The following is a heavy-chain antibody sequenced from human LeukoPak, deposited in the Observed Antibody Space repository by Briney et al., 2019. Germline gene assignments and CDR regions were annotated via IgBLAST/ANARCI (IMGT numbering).Heavy chain of an antibody. CDR1: GGSISSYY. V-gene: IGHV4-59*01. CDR3: ARALGATDAFDI. Sequence: SETLSLTCTVSGGSISSYYWSWVRQPPGKGLEWIGYIYYSGSTNYNPSLKSRVTISVDTSKNQFSLKLSSVTAADTAVYYCARALGATDAFDIWGQGTMVTVSS. D-gene: IGHD1-26*01. J-gene: IGHJ3*02. CDR2: IYYSGST.